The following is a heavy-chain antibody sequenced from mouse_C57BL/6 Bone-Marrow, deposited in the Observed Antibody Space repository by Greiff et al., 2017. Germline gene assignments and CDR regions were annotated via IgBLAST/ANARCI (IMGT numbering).Heavy chain of an antibody. CDR1: GYTFTDYN. CDR3: ARGITTVVAPYFDV. CDR2: INPNNGGT. Sequence: VQLHQSGPELVKPGASVKMSCKASGYTFTDYNMHWVKQSHGKSLEWIGYINPNNGGTSYNQKFKGKATLTVNKSSSTAYMELRSLTSEDSAVYYCARGITTVVAPYFDVWGTGTTVTVSS. V-gene: IGHV1-22*01. J-gene: IGHJ1*03. D-gene: IGHD1-1*01.